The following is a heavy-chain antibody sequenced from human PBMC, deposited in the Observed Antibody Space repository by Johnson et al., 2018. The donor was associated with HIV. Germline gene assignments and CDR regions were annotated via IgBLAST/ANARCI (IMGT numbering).Heavy chain of an antibody. V-gene: IGHV3-30*04. CDR3: ARVWRNEGRHGFDI. CDR1: GFTFSTYT. J-gene: IGHJ3*02. Sequence: QVQLVESGGGVVQPGRSLRLSCAASGFTFSTYTMHWVRQAPGKGLEWVALISYDEINRYYADSVKGRFTISRDNSKNTLYLQMNSLRAEDTAVYYCARVWRNEGRHGFDIWGQGTMVTVSS. CDR2: ISYDEINR. D-gene: IGHD1-1*01.